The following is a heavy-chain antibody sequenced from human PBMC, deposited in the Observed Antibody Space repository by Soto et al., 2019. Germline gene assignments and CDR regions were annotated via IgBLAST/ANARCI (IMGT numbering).Heavy chain of an antibody. CDR1: GFTVSSNY. CDR2: IYSGGST. V-gene: IGHV3-53*01. J-gene: IGHJ3*02. Sequence: GGSLRLSCAASGFTVSSNYMSWVRQAPGKGLEWFSVIYSGGSTYYADSVKGRFTISRDNSKNTLYLQMNSLRAEDTAVYYCAKDLVLLWFGELSRRDAFDIWGQGTMVTVS. D-gene: IGHD3-10*01. CDR3: AKDLVLLWFGELSRRDAFDI.